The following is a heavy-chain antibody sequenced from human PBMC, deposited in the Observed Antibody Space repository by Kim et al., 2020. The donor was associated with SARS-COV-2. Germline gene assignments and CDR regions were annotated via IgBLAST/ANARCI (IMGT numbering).Heavy chain of an antibody. CDR3: ARGRAGVVPSPVLGLGPYYEYYAMDV. CDR1: GGSFSGYK. V-gene: IGHV4-34*01. Sequence: SETLSLTCAVYGGSFSGYKWSWIRQPPGKGLEWIGEINHSGSTNLSPSLKSRITISEDTSKNQFSLRLKSMTAADTAMYYCARGRAGVVPSPVLGLGPYYEYYAMDVWGRGTPVAVSS. J-gene: IGHJ6*02. CDR2: INHSGST. D-gene: IGHD2-8*02.